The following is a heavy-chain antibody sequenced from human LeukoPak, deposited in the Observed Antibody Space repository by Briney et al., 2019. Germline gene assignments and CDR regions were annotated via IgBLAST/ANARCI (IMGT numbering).Heavy chain of an antibody. CDR2: IWYDGSNG. Sequence: GESLRLSCAASGFTFSTYGMHWVRQAPGKGLEWVALIWYDGSNGYYADSVRGRFSISRDNSKNTLSLQMNRLRAEDTAVYYCAKAGYIYGDNYYYMDVWGKGTTVTVSS. D-gene: IGHD5-18*01. V-gene: IGHV3-33*06. CDR1: GFTFSTYG. J-gene: IGHJ6*03. CDR3: AKAGYIYGDNYYYMDV.